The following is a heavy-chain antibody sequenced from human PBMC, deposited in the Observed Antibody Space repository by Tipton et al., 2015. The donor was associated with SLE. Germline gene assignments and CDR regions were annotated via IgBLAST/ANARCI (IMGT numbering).Heavy chain of an antibody. V-gene: IGHV1-2*02. CDR1: GYTFTAYY. CDR2: INPNSGGT. Sequence: QSGPEVKKPGASVKVSCKASGYTFTAYYIHWVRQAPGQGLEWMGLINPNSGGTNYAQKFQGRVTGTRDTSISTTYKELSTLSSDDTAVYYCASGSYSYYWGQGTLVTVSS. D-gene: IGHD1-26*01. J-gene: IGHJ4*02. CDR3: ASGSYSYY.